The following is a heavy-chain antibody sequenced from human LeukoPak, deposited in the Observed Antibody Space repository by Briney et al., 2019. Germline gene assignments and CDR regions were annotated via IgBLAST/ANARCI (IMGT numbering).Heavy chain of an antibody. V-gene: IGHV4-59*08. J-gene: IGHJ4*02. CDR2: IYYSGST. D-gene: IGHD2-2*01. Sequence: SETLSLTCTVSGGSISTYYWSWIRQPPGKGLEWIGYIYYSGSTNYNPSLKSRVTISVDTSKNQFSLKLSPVTAADTAVYYCARQAGSYAFYYYDYWGQGTLVTVSS. CDR1: GGSISTYY. CDR3: ARQAGSYAFYYYDY.